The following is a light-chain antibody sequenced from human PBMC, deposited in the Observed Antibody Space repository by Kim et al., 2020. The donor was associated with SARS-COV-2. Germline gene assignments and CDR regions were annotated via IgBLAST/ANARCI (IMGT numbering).Light chain of an antibody. Sequence: SYELTQPPSVSVSPGQTARITCSGDALPKQYAYWYQQKPGQAPVLVIYKDSERPSGIPERFSGSSSGTTVTLTISGVQAEDEADYYCQSADSSGTPLVVFGGGTQLTV. CDR1: ALPKQY. J-gene: IGLJ2*01. V-gene: IGLV3-25*03. CDR2: KDS. CDR3: QSADSSGTPLVV.